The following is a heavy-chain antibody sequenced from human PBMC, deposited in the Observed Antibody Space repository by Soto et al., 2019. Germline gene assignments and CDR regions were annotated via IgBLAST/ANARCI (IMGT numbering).Heavy chain of an antibody. CDR3: AARRVFEQQADY. J-gene: IGHJ4*02. Sequence: GSLRLSCAASGFTVSSSYVSWVRQAPGKGLEWLSVIYASENTYYADSVKGRFTISRDNWKNTVYLQMRSLRLEDTAVYYCAARRVFEQQADYWGQGTLVTVSS. CDR1: GFTVSSSY. V-gene: IGHV3-53*01. CDR2: IYASENT. D-gene: IGHD6-13*01.